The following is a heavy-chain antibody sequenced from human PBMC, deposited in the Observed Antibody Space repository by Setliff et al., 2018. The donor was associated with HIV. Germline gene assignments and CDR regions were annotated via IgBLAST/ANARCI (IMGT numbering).Heavy chain of an antibody. V-gene: IGHV4-39*01. CDR3: ARKPGIAVAGYFDY. CDR2: IYYSGST. Sequence: SETLSLTCTVSGGSISGSSYYWGWIRQPPGKGLEWIGTIYYSGSTYNNPSLKSRVTISVDTSKNQFPLRLRSVIAADTAVYYCARKPGIAVAGYFDYWGQGTLVTVSS. CDR1: GGSISGSSYY. D-gene: IGHD6-19*01. J-gene: IGHJ4*02.